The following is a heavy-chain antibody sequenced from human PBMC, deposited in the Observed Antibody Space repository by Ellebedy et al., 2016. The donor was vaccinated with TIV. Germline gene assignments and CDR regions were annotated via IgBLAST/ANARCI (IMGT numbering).Heavy chain of an antibody. J-gene: IGHJ6*02. Sequence: ASVKVSCKASGYTFTSCYMHWVRQAPGQGLEWMGIINPSGGSTSYAQKFQGRVTMTRDTSTSTVYMELSSLRSEDTAVYYCAREPLGHYDILTGSPGGMDVWGQGTTVTVSS. CDR3: AREPLGHYDILTGSPGGMDV. CDR1: GYTFTSCY. D-gene: IGHD3-9*01. CDR2: INPSGGST. V-gene: IGHV1-46*01.